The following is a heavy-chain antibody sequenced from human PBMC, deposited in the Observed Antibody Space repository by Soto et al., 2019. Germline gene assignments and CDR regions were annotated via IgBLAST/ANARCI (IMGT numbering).Heavy chain of an antibody. J-gene: IGHJ6*02. D-gene: IGHD6-25*01. CDR1: GASISSSDYY. CDR3: ARHKDAGSDRGGMDV. CDR2: INHSGST. V-gene: IGHV4-39*01. Sequence: SETLSLTCSVSGASISSSDYYWGWIRQPPGQGLEWIGEINHSGSTNYNPSLKSRVTISVDTSKNQLSLNLSSVTAADTAVYYCARHKDAGSDRGGMDVWGQGTTVTVSS.